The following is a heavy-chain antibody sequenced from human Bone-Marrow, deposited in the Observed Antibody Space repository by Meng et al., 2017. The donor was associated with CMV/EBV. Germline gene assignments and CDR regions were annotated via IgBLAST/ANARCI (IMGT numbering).Heavy chain of an antibody. D-gene: IGHD6-13*01. Sequence: KASGGTLSAYTIIWVRQAPGQGLELMGGITPIFGTTNYAQKFQGRVKIIADEFTTTVSMELSSLRSEDTAVYYCAREGRAARQFDFWGQGTLVTVSS. CDR3: AREGRAARQFDF. CDR2: ITPIFGTT. J-gene: IGHJ4*02. CDR1: GGTLSAYT. V-gene: IGHV1-69*01.